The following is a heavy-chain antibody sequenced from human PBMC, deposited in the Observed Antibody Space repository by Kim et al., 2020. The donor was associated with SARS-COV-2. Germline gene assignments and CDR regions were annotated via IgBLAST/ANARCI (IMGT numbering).Heavy chain of an antibody. D-gene: IGHD3-22*01. CDR2: IIPIFGTA. V-gene: IGHV1-69*13. Sequence: SVKVSCKASGGTFSSYAISWVRQAPGQGLEWMGGIIPIFGTANYAQKFQGRVTITADESTSTAYMELSSLRSEDTAVYYCARSYDSSGSDAFDIWGQGTMVTVSS. J-gene: IGHJ3*02. CDR1: GGTFSSYA. CDR3: ARSYDSSGSDAFDI.